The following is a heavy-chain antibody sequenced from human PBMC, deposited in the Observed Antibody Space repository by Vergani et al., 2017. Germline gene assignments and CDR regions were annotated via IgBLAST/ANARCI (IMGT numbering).Heavy chain of an antibody. CDR3: ARDSSDSDAFDI. CDR1: GGTFSSYA. J-gene: IGHJ3*02. V-gene: IGHV1-69*04. D-gene: IGHD6-25*01. Sequence: QVQLVQSGAEVKKPGSSVKVSCKASGGTFSSYALSWGRQAPGQGLEWMGRIIPILGIANYAEKFQGRVPITADKSTSTAYMELSSLRSEDTAVYYCARDSSDSDAFDIWGQGTMVTVSS. CDR2: IIPILGIA.